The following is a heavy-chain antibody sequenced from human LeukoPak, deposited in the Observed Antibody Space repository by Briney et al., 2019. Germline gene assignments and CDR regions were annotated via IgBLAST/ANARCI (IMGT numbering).Heavy chain of an antibody. J-gene: IGHJ4*02. CDR2: IYPGDSDT. CDR1: GYSFTSYW. Sequence: GESLKNSCKGSGYSFTSYWIGWVRQMPGKGLEWMGIIYPGDSDTRYSPSFQGQVTISADKSISTAYLQWSSLKASDTAMYYCARFLYDSSGYYYGGIDYWGQGTLVTVSS. CDR3: ARFLYDSSGYYYGGIDY. D-gene: IGHD3-22*01. V-gene: IGHV5-51*01.